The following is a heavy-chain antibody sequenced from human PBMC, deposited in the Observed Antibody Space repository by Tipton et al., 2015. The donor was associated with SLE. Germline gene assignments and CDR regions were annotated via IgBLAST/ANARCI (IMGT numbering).Heavy chain of an antibody. Sequence: TLSLTCAVDGGSFSGYYWSWIRQPPGKGLEWIGEINHSGSTNYNPSLKSRVTISVDTSKNQFSLKLSSVTAADTAVYYCARREGIAAAGIIDWGQGTLVTVSS. CDR2: INHSGST. D-gene: IGHD6-13*01. J-gene: IGHJ4*02. V-gene: IGHV4-34*01. CDR1: GGSFSGYY. CDR3: ARREGIAAAGIID.